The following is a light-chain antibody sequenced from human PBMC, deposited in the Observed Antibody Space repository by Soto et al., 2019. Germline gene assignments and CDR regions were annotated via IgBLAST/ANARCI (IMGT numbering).Light chain of an antibody. CDR3: SSHTRSSTYV. CDR2: SSN. Sequence: QSVLTQPPSASGTPGQRVSISCSGGTSNIGSNTVNWYQQVPGTAPKLLIYSSNQRPSGVPDRFSGSKSGTSASLAISGLQSEDEADYYCSSHTRSSTYVFGTGTKLTVL. CDR1: TSNIGSNT. J-gene: IGLJ1*01. V-gene: IGLV1-44*01.